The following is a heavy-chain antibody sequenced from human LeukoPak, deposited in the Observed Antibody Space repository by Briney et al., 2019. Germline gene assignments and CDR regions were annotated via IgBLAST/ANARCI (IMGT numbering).Heavy chain of an antibody. V-gene: IGHV3-11*06. Sequence: GGSLRLSCAAPGFTFSDYYMSWIRQAPGKGLEWVSYISSSSSYTNYADSVKGRFTISRDNAKNSLYLQMNSLRAEDTAVYYCARTDYGDYQYYFDYWGQGTLVTVSS. CDR2: ISSSSSYT. J-gene: IGHJ4*02. D-gene: IGHD4-17*01. CDR1: GFTFSDYY. CDR3: ARTDYGDYQYYFDY.